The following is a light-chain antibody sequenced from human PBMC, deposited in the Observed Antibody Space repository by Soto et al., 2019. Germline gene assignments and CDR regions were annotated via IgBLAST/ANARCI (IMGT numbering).Light chain of an antibody. Sequence: EIVLTQSPGTQSLSPGERATLSCRASQNLNTNFFPWYKQKPGQVPRLLIYAASIRATGIPDRFSGRGSGTDFTLTITRLDPEDSAVYFCQQYDRSPHTFGQGTKVEIK. J-gene: IGKJ2*01. CDR3: QQYDRSPHT. CDR1: QNLNTNF. V-gene: IGKV3-20*01. CDR2: AAS.